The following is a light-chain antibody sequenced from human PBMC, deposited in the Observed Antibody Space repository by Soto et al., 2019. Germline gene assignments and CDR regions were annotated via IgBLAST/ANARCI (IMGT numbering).Light chain of an antibody. J-gene: IGKJ3*01. V-gene: IGKV3-20*01. Sequence: EIVLTQSPGTLSLSPGERATLSCRASQSVSSSYLAWYQQKPGQAPRLLIYGASSSTTGSPDRFSGSGSGTDFTLTISRLEPEDVAVYYCQQYGSSPTVTFGPGTKVDIK. CDR1: QSVSSSY. CDR2: GAS. CDR3: QQYGSSPTVT.